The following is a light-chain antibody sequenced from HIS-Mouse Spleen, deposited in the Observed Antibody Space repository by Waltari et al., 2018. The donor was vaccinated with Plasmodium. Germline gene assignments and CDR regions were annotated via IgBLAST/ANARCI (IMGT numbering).Light chain of an antibody. V-gene: IGKV3-15*01. CDR3: QQYNNWSFT. CDR2: GAS. CDR1: QSVSSN. Sequence: EIVMTQSPATLSVSPGERATISCRASQSVSSNLAWYQQKPGQAPRLLTYGASTRATGIPARFSGSVSGTEFTLTISSLQSEDFAVYYCQQYNNWSFTFGPGTKVDIK. J-gene: IGKJ3*01.